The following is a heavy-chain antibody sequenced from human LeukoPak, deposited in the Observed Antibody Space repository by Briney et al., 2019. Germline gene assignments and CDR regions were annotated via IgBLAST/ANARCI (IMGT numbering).Heavy chain of an antibody. CDR3: ARLGYDSSGYYYFDY. Sequence: SETLSLTCTVSGGSISSGSYYWSWIRQPAGKGLEWIGRIYTSGSTNYNPSLKSRVTISVDTSENQFSLKLSSVTAADTAVYYCARLGYDSSGYYYFDYWGQGTLVTVSS. J-gene: IGHJ4*02. CDR1: GGSISSGSYY. CDR2: IYTSGST. V-gene: IGHV4-61*02. D-gene: IGHD3-22*01.